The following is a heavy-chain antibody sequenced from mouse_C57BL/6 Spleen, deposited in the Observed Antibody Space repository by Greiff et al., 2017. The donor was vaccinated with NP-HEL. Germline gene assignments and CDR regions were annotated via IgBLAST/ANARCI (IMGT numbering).Heavy chain of an antibody. V-gene: IGHV1-66*01. J-gene: IGHJ2*01. CDR3: AIITTVVENYFDY. CDR2: IYPGSGNT. CDR1: GYSFTSYY. Sequence: VKLMESGPELVKPGASVKISCKASGYSFTSYYIHWVKQRPGQGLEWIGWIYPGSGNTKYNEKFKGKATLTADTSSSTAYMQLSSLTSEDSAVYYCAIITTVVENYFDYWGQGTTLTVSS. D-gene: IGHD1-1*01.